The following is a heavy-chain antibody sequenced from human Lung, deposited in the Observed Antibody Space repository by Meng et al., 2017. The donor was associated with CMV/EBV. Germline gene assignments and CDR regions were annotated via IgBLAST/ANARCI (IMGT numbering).Heavy chain of an antibody. CDR1: GFSFNTYT. J-gene: IGHJ4*02. CDR3: ARDRRYDTSGYPDY. D-gene: IGHD3-22*01. V-gene: IGHV3-21*01. CDR2: INSNSNNI. Sequence: ESXKISXAASGFSFNTYTLNWVRQAPGKGLEWVSSINSNSNNILYADSVKGRFTISRDNAKSSLSLQMNSLRAEDTAVYYCARDRRYDTSGYPDYWGQGTXVPVAS.